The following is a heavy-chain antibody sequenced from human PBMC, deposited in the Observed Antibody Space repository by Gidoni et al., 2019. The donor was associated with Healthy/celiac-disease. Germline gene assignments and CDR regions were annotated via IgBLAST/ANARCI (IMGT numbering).Heavy chain of an antibody. J-gene: IGHJ4*02. CDR1: GLTFSSYV. D-gene: IGHD3-10*01. CDR2: ISSSSSYI. CDR3: ARVGGSGSYYDY. Sequence: EVQLVESGGGLVKPVGSLRLSCAASGLTFSSYVMNWVRQAPGKGLEWVSSISSSSSYIYYADTVKGRFTISRDNAKNSLYLQMNSLRAEDTAVYYCARVGGSGSYYDYWGQGTLVTVSS. V-gene: IGHV3-21*01.